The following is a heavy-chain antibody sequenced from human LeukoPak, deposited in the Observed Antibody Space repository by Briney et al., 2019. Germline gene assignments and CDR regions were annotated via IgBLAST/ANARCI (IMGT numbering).Heavy chain of an antibody. J-gene: IGHJ4*02. CDR2: IYYSGST. V-gene: IGHV4-39*01. Sequence: SETLSLTCTVSGGSISSSSYYWGWIRQPPGKGLEWIGSIYYSGSTYYNPSLKSRVTISVDTSKNQFSLKLSSVTAADTAVYYCAPPFGVVVQAFDYWGQGTLVTVSS. D-gene: IGHD2-15*01. CDR1: GGSISSSSYY. CDR3: APPFGVVVQAFDY.